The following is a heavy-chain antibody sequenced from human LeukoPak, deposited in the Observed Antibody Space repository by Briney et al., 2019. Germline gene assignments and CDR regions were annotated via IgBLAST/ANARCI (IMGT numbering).Heavy chain of an antibody. CDR2: IKQDGSEK. V-gene: IGHV3-7*01. CDR1: GFTSSSYW. CDR3: AREVYSSSSDAFDI. J-gene: IGHJ3*02. Sequence: GGSLRLSCAASGFTSSSYWMSWVRQAPGKGLEWVANIKQDGSEKYYVDSVKGRFTISRDNAKNSPYLQMNSLRAEDTAVYYCAREVYSSSSDAFDIWGQGTMVTVSS. D-gene: IGHD6-6*01.